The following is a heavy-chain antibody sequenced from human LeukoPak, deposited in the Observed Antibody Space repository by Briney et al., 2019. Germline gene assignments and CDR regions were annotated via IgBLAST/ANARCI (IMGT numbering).Heavy chain of an antibody. D-gene: IGHD1-26*01. J-gene: IGHJ4*02. Sequence: PSETLSLTCAVYGGSFSGYYWSWIRQPPGKGLEWIGEIKHGGSTNYNPSLKSRVTISVDRSKNQFSLKVNSVTAADTAVYYCARDGGSYRDFEYWGQGTLVTVSS. CDR2: IKHGGST. V-gene: IGHV4-34*01. CDR3: ARDGGSYRDFEY. CDR1: GGSFSGYY.